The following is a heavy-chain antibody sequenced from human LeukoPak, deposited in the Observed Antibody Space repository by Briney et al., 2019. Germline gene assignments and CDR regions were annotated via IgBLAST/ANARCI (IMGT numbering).Heavy chain of an antibody. CDR3: ATDKGGATPQAFDI. Sequence: ASVKVSCKASGYTFTSYGISWVRQAPGQGLEWMGGFDPEDGETIYAQKFQGRVTMTEDTSTDTAYMELSSLRSEDTAVYYCATDKGGATPQAFDIWGQGTMVTVSS. D-gene: IGHD1-26*01. J-gene: IGHJ3*02. CDR2: FDPEDGET. V-gene: IGHV1-24*01. CDR1: GYTFTSYG.